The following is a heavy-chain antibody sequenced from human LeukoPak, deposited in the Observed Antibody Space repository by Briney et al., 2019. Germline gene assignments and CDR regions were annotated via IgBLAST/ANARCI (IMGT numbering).Heavy chain of an antibody. CDR1: GGSFSGYY. CDR2: INHSGST. J-gene: IGHJ4*02. Sequence: SETLSLTCAVYGGSFSGYYWSWIRQPPGKGLEWIGEINHSGSTNYNPSLKSRVTISVDTSKNQFSLRLSSMTAADTAVYYCARGRQQGREGSFDYWGQGTLVTVSS. D-gene: IGHD6-13*01. CDR3: ARGRQQGREGSFDY. V-gene: IGHV4-34*01.